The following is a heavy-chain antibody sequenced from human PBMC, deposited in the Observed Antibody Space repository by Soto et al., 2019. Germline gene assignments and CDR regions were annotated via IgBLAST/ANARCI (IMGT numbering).Heavy chain of an antibody. Sequence: GGSLRLSCAASGFTFSSYGMHWVRQAPGKGLEWVAVISYDGSNKYYADSVKGRFTISRDNSKNTLYLQMNSLRAEDTAVYYCAKVYGHSSSRFDYWGQGTLVTVSS. V-gene: IGHV3-30*18. CDR1: GFTFSSYG. CDR3: AKVYGHSSSRFDY. CDR2: ISYDGSNK. D-gene: IGHD6-13*01. J-gene: IGHJ4*02.